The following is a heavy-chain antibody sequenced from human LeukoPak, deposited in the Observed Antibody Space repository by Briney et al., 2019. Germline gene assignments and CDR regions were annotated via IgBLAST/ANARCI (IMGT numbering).Heavy chain of an antibody. Sequence: KHSQTLSLTCAISGDSVSSDSAAWNWIRQSPSRGLEWLGRTYYRSKWYNDYAVSVKSRTTINPDTSKNQFSLQLNSVTPEDTAAYYCARGPSITGASRAFDIWGQGTMVTVSS. CDR1: GDSVSSDSAA. J-gene: IGHJ3*02. CDR3: ARGPSITGASRAFDI. CDR2: TYYRSKWYN. D-gene: IGHD1-20*01. V-gene: IGHV6-1*01.